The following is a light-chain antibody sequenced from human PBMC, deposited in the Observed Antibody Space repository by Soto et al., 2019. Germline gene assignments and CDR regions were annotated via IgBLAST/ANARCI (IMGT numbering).Light chain of an antibody. J-gene: IGKJ4*01. Sequence: EIVLTQSPGTLSLSPGKRATLSCRAGQSINSRYLAWYQHKPGQAPRLLIYGASNRASGIPDRFSGSGSGTEFRLTINGLEPEDCAVYYCQQYGSSFLITFGGGTKVEIK. CDR3: QQYGSSFLIT. V-gene: IGKV3-20*01. CDR1: QSINSRY. CDR2: GAS.